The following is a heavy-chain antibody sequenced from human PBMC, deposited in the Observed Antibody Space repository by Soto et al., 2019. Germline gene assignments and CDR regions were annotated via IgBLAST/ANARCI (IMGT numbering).Heavy chain of an antibody. D-gene: IGHD5-18*01. V-gene: IGHV3-23*01. CDR1: GLTISSYA. CDR3: AKDLYSYGPWYYFDY. J-gene: IGHJ4*02. Sequence: GGSLRLCSAASGLTISSYAMSRVRQATGKGLEWVSAISGSGGSTYYADSVKGRFTISRDNSKNTLYLQMNSLRAEDTAVYYCAKDLYSYGPWYYFDYWGQGTLVTVSS. CDR2: ISGSGGST.